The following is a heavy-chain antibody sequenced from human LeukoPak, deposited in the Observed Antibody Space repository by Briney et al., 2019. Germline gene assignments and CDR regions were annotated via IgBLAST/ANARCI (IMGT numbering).Heavy chain of an antibody. CDR1: GGSFSGYY. D-gene: IGHD2-15*01. J-gene: IGHJ6*03. CDR3: ARHSQHSHMDV. V-gene: IGHV4-34*01. CDR2: INHSGST. Sequence: SETLSLTCAVYGGSFSGYYWSWIRQPPGKGLEWIGEINHSGSTNYNPSLKSRVTISVDTSKNQFSLKLSSVTAADTAVYYCARHSQHSHMDVWGKGTTVAVSS.